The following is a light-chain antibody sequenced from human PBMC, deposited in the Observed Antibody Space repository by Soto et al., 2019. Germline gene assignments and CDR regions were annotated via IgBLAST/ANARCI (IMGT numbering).Light chain of an antibody. J-gene: IGKJ1*01. CDR3: QQYHVFSWT. V-gene: IGKV1-5*03. CDR1: QTIINW. CDR2: KAS. Sequence: DIQLTQSPSTLSASVGDRVTITCRASQTIINWLAWYQQKPGKAPKLLISKASSLESGVPSRFSGSGSGTEFTLTINSLQPDDSATYYCQQYHVFSWTFGQGTKVEIE.